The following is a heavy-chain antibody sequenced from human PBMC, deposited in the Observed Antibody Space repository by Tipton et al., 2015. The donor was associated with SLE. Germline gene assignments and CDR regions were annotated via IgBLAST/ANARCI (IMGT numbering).Heavy chain of an antibody. CDR2: INHSGST. CDR1: GGSFSGYY. V-gene: IGHV4-34*01. J-gene: IGHJ1*01. Sequence: TLSLTCAVYGGSFSGYYWSWIRQPPGKGLEWIGEINHSGSTNYNPSLKSRVTIPVDTSKNQFSLKLNSVTAADTAVYYCARGDWNYAYFQHWGQGTLISVSS. D-gene: IGHD1-7*01. CDR3: ARGDWNYAYFQH.